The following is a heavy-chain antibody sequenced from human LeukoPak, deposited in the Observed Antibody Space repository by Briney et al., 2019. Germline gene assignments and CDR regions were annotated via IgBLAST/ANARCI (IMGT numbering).Heavy chain of an antibody. V-gene: IGHV3-23*01. Sequence: GGSLRLSCAASGFAFSSFAMNWVRQAPGNGMECVSTISSSGDTTYYADSVKGRFTISRDSSKNTLHLQMNSLRADDTAVYYCAKGFNWNYPHYFDYWGQGTLVTVSS. CDR1: GFAFSSFA. CDR3: AKGFNWNYPHYFDY. CDR2: ISSSGDTT. D-gene: IGHD1-7*01. J-gene: IGHJ4*02.